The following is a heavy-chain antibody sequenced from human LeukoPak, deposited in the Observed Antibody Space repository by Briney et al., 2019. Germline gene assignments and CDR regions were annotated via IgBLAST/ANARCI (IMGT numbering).Heavy chain of an antibody. D-gene: IGHD4-11*01. V-gene: IGHV3-23*01. Sequence: GGSLRLSCAAPGFAFSSYAMNWVRQAPGKGLEWISVISGSGGETYYAGSVKGRFTISRDNSKNTVYVELNSLGGDDTAVYYCAKGPNESSNYLFDYWGQGTLVTASS. CDR3: AKGPNESSNYLFDY. CDR2: ISGSGGET. J-gene: IGHJ4*02. CDR1: GFAFSSYA.